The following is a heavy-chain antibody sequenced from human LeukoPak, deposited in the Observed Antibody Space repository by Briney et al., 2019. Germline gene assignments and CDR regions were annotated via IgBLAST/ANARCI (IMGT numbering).Heavy chain of an antibody. CDR1: EYTFTGYY. CDR2: INPNSGGT. V-gene: IGHV1-2*02. CDR3: ANSNDYGGTAEL. D-gene: IGHD4-23*01. Sequence: GASVKVSCKASEYTFTGYYIHWVRQAPGQGLEWMGWINPNSGGTNYPQKFQGRVTMTRDTSISTAYMELSGLRSDDTAVYYCANSNDYGGTAELWGQGTLVTVSS. J-gene: IGHJ4*02.